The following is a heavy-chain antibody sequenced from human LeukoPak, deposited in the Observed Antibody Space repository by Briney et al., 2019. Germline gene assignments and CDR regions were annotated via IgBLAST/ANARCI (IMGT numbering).Heavy chain of an antibody. D-gene: IGHD1-7*01. CDR2: IWDDGSNK. CDR3: ARATYNWNSYYFDY. J-gene: IGHJ4*02. CDR1: GFTFSSYA. Sequence: GRSLRLSCAASGFTFSSYAMHWVRQAPGKGLEWVAVIWDDGSNKYYADSVKGRFTISRDNSKNTLYLQMNSLRAEDTAVYYCARATYNWNSYYFDYWGQGTLVTVSS. V-gene: IGHV3-33*08.